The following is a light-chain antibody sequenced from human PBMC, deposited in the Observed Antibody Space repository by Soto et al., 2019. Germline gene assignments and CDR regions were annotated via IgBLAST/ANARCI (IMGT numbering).Light chain of an antibody. CDR1: PSDIGNYNY. Sequence: QSVLTQPASVSGSPGQSITISCTGTPSDIGNYNYVSWYQQHPGKAPKLIIYGVSNRPSGVSNRFSASKSGNAASLTISGLQAEDEADYYCQSYDNSLSGSWVFGGGTKLTVL. J-gene: IGLJ3*02. V-gene: IGLV2-14*01. CDR2: GVS. CDR3: QSYDNSLSGSWV.